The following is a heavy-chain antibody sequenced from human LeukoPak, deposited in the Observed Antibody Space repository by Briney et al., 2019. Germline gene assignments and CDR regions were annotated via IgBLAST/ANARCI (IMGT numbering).Heavy chain of an antibody. J-gene: IGHJ4*02. CDR1: GGSISSYY. CDR2: IYYSGST. Sequence: PSETLSLTCTVSGGSISSYYWSWIRQPPGKGLEWIGYIYYSGSTNYNPSLKSRVTISVDTSKNQFSLKLSSVTAADTAVYYCARDNGLIDYWGQGTLVTVSS. CDR3: ARDNGLIDY. D-gene: IGHD2-8*01. V-gene: IGHV4-59*01.